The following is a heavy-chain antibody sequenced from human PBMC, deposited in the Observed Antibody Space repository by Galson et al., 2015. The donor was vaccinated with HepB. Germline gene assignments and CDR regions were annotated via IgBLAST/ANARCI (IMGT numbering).Heavy chain of an antibody. CDR2: ISYSGST. J-gene: IGHJ2*01. D-gene: IGHD7-27*01. CDR1: GGSISSDVNY. V-gene: IGHV4-31*03. Sequence: TLSLTCTVSGGSISSDVNYWSWIRQRPEKGLEWIGYISYSGSTYYSPSLKSRISISLDTSKKLFSLKLTSVTAADTAVYYCARVQLGSLGYFDLWGRGTLVTVSS. CDR3: ARVQLGSLGYFDL.